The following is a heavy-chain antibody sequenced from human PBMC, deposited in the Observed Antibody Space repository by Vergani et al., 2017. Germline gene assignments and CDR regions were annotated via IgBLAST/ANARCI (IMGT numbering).Heavy chain of an antibody. Sequence: QVQLVESGGGVVQRGGSMRLSCVSSGFSFDSHGMYWVRQAPGKGLEWLTAIRYDGTNTYYGDSVKGRFIISRENSKNTLYLEMNSLRPEDTGVYYCAREARGHYFDYWGQGTLVTVSS. J-gene: IGHJ4*02. CDR1: GFSFDSHG. V-gene: IGHV3-30*02. CDR2: IRYDGTNT. CDR3: AREARGHYFDY.